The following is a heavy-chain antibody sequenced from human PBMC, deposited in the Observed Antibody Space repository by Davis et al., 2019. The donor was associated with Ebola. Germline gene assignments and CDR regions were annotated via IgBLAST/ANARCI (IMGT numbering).Heavy chain of an antibody. Sequence: MPGGSLRLSCAVYGGSFSGYYWSWIRQPPGKGLEWIGEINHSGSTNYNPSLKSRVTISVDTSKNQFSLKLSSVTAADTAVYYCARNEKSKRTHSSFWYWGQGTLVTVSS. V-gene: IGHV4-34*01. CDR3: ARNEKSKRTHSSFWY. CDR1: GGSFSGYY. D-gene: IGHD2/OR15-2a*01. J-gene: IGHJ4*02. CDR2: INHSGST.